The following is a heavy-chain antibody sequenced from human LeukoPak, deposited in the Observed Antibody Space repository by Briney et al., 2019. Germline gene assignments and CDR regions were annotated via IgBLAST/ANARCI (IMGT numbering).Heavy chain of an antibody. CDR3: ARVADCSSTSCYHYNQRDYYYMDV. CDR1: GGTFIIYA. V-gene: IGHV1-69*05. D-gene: IGHD2-2*01. J-gene: IGHJ6*03. Sequence: SVRVSCKASGGTFIIYAISWVRQAPGQGGEWMGGIIPIFGTANYTQKFQGRVTITTDESTSTAYMELSSLRSEDTAVYYCARVADCSSTSCYHYNQRDYYYMDVWGKGTTVTVSS. CDR2: IIPIFGTA.